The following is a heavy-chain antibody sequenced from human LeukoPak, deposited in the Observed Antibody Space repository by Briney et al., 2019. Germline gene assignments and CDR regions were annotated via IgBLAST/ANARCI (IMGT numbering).Heavy chain of an antibody. CDR3: ARETGCSGGRCYSYYDH. J-gene: IGHJ4*02. D-gene: IGHD2-15*01. V-gene: IGHV3-7*01. CDR1: GFTFSSYW. Sequence: GGSLRLSCAASGFTFSSYWMTWVRQAPGKGLEWVANIKQDGSEKYYVDSVKGRFTVSRDNAKNSLFLQMNSLRAEDTALYYCARETGCSGGRCYSYYDHWGQGTLVTVSS. CDR2: IKQDGSEK.